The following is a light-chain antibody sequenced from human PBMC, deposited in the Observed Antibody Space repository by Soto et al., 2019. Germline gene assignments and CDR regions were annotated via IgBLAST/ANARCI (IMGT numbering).Light chain of an antibody. CDR1: QSISSSY. Sequence: EIVLTQSPGTLSLSPGERATLSCRASQSISSSYLAWYQQKPGQAPRLLISGASSRATGIPDRFSGSGFGTDFTLTISRLEPEDFAVYYCQQFGSSPWTFGQGTKVDIK. CDR3: QQFGSSPWT. CDR2: GAS. V-gene: IGKV3-20*01. J-gene: IGKJ1*01.